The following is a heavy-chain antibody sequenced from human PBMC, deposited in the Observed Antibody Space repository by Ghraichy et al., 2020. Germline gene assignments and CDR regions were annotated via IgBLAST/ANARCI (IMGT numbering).Heavy chain of an antibody. CDR3: ARGAVAGTAVGWFDP. V-gene: IGHV1-2*02. Sequence: ASVKVSCKASGYTFTGYYMHWVRQAPGQGLEWMGWINPNSGGTNYAQKFQGRVTMTRDTSISTAYMELSRLRSDDTAVYYCARGAVAGTAVGWFDPWGQGTLVTVSS. CDR1: GYTFTGYY. CDR2: INPNSGGT. J-gene: IGHJ5*02. D-gene: IGHD6-19*01.